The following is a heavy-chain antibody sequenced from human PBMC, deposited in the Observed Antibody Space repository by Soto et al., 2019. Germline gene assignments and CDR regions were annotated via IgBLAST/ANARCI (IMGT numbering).Heavy chain of an antibody. D-gene: IGHD3-10*01. Sequence: QVQLVQSGAEVRTPGASVKVSCKASGYTFTSYDINWVRQATGQGPEWMGWMNPDSGNTGYVQKCQGRALMTRTTAISTVYIELRSLRSDDTAVYYCARSVGGSNVNFDYWGKGTLVTVSS. CDR1: GYTFTSYD. CDR2: MNPDSGNT. CDR3: ARSVGGSNVNFDY. J-gene: IGHJ4*02. V-gene: IGHV1-8*01.